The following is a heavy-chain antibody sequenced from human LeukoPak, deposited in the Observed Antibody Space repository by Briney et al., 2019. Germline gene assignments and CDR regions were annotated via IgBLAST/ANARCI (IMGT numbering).Heavy chain of an antibody. V-gene: IGHV4-59*01. J-gene: IGHJ5*02. CDR2: IYYSGST. CDR1: GGSISSYY. Sequence: PSETLSLTCTVSGGSISSYYRSWIRQPPGKGLEWIGYIYYSGSTNYNPSLKSRVTISVDTSKNQFSLKLSSVTAADTAVYYCARGGRQGWFDPWGQGTLVTVSS. CDR3: ARGGRQGWFDP.